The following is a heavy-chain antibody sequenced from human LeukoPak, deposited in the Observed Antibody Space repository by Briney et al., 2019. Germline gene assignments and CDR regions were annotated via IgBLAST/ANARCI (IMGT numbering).Heavy chain of an antibody. D-gene: IGHD2-2*02. CDR3: TLYNY. Sequence: ASVKVSCKASGYTFIGYYIHWVRQAPGQGLEWMGWINPNSGGTTYAQNFQGRITMTRDTSISTAYMELSSLRSDDMAVYYCTLYNYWGQGTLVTVSS. J-gene: IGHJ4*02. CDR2: INPNSGGT. CDR1: GYTFIGYY. V-gene: IGHV1-2*02.